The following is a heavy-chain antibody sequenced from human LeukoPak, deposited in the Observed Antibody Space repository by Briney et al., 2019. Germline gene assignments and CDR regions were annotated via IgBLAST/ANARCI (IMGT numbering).Heavy chain of an antibody. J-gene: IGHJ4*02. CDR3: QREAGDIVVVPTADSRARNYYFDY. Sequence: SVKVSCKASGGTFSSYTISWVRQAPGQGLEWMGRIIPILGIANYAQKFQGRVTITADKSTSTDYMELTSLRSEDTAVYCCQREAGDIVVVPTADSRARNYYFDYWGQGTLVTVSS. CDR2: IIPILGIA. CDR1: GGTFSSYT. V-gene: IGHV1-69*04. D-gene: IGHD2-2*01.